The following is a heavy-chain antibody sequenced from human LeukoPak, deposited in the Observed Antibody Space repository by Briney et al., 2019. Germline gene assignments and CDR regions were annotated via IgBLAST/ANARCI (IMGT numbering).Heavy chain of an antibody. Sequence: GGSLRLSCAASGFTFSSYEMNWVRQAPGKRLEWVSYISSSGSTIYYADSVKGRFTISRDNAKNSLYLQMNSLRAEDTAVYYCARDQLVYDILTGLDYWGQGTLVTVSS. J-gene: IGHJ4*02. CDR2: ISSSGSTI. D-gene: IGHD3-9*01. V-gene: IGHV3-48*03. CDR3: ARDQLVYDILTGLDY. CDR1: GFTFSSYE.